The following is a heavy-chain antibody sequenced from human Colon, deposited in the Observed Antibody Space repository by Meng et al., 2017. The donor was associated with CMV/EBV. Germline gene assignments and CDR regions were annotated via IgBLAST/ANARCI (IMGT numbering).Heavy chain of an antibody. CDR3: VRDLKATSVTTRGTYGLDI. Sequence: ASVKVSCKASGYTFSAYYVIWIRQAPGQGLECMGWMNPNNGGTMPAQKLKGRVTMTRDTSIATAYMELSRLTSDDTAVYYCVRDLKATSVTTRGTYGLDIWGQGTTVTVSS. J-gene: IGHJ6*02. CDR1: GYTFSAYY. CDR2: MNPNNGGT. V-gene: IGHV1-2*02. D-gene: IGHD4-11*01.